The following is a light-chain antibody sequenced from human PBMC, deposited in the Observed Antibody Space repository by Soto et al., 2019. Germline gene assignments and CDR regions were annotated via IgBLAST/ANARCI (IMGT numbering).Light chain of an antibody. Sequence: DIQMTQSPSTLSASVGDRVTITCRDSQSISSWLAWYQQKPGKAPKLLIYKASSLESGGPSRFNDSGSGTEFTLTISSLQPDDFATDDCKQYSIYSTFGQGTKVEIK. CDR2: KAS. CDR3: KQYSIYST. V-gene: IGKV1-5*03. CDR1: QSISSW. J-gene: IGKJ1*01.